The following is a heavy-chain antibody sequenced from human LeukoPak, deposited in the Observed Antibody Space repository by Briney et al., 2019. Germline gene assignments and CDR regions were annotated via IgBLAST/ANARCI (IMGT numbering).Heavy chain of an antibody. CDR2: IIPIFGTA. J-gene: IGHJ5*02. Sequence: SVKVSCKASGGTFSSYAISWVRQAPGQGLEWMGEIIPIFGTANYAQKFQGRVTITTDESTSTAYMELSSLRSEDTAVYYCARDTAYSSGWFPFGWFDPWGQGTLVTVSS. V-gene: IGHV1-69*05. D-gene: IGHD6-19*01. CDR3: ARDTAYSSGWFPFGWFDP. CDR1: GGTFSSYA.